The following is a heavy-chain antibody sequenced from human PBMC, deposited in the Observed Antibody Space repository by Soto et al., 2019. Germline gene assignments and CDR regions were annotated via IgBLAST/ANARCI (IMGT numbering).Heavy chain of an antibody. D-gene: IGHD3-3*01. CDR2: IYYSGST. J-gene: IGHJ6*03. CDR3: ARGASGYLSYYYYYYMDV. V-gene: IGHV4-59*11. CDR1: GGSISSHY. Sequence: SETLSLTCTVSGGSISSHYWSWIRQPPGKGLEWIGYIYYSGSTNYNPSLKSRVTISVDTSKNQFSLKLSSVTAADTAVYYCARGASGYLSYYYYYYMDVWGKGTTVTVSS.